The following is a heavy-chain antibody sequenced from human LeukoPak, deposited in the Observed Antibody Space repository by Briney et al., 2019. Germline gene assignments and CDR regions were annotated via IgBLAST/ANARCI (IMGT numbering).Heavy chain of an antibody. J-gene: IGHJ6*04. D-gene: IGHD1-14*01. CDR3: ARDLTSGLDV. CDR1: GGSISSGDYY. V-gene: IGHV4-30-4*01. Sequence: SETLSLTCTVSGGSISSGDYYWSWIRQPPGKGLEWIGYNYYSGSTYYNPSLKSRVTISVDTSKNQFSLKLSSVTAADTAVYYCARDLTSGLDVWGKGTTVTVSS. CDR2: NYYSGST.